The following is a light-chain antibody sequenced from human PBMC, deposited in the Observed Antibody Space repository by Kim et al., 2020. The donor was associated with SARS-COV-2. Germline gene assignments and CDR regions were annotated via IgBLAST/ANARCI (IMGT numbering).Light chain of an antibody. CDR1: QSISNW. CDR2: KTS. V-gene: IGKV1-5*03. J-gene: IGKJ4*01. CDR3: QHYSSYPLT. Sequence: ASIGDRVTITCRASQSISNWLSWYQQKPVKAPNLLIYKTSTLESGVPSRFSGSGSGTEFILTISSLQPDDFATYYCQHYSSYPLTFGGGTKVDIK.